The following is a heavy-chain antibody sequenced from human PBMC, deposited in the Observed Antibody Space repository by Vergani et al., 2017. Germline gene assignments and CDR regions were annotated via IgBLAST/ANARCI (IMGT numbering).Heavy chain of an antibody. Sequence: QLQLQESGPGLVKPSATLSLTCSVSGASIRRSNYYWGWIRQPPGKGLEWIASIYYSGRTYYNPSLKSRVTISVDTSKNQFSLKLSSVTAADTAVYFCARHSTVEWLVKLGWIDPWGQGILVTVSS. D-gene: IGHD6-19*01. V-gene: IGHV4-39*01. CDR3: ARHSTVEWLVKLGWIDP. CDR1: GASIRRSNYY. CDR2: IYYSGRT. J-gene: IGHJ5*02.